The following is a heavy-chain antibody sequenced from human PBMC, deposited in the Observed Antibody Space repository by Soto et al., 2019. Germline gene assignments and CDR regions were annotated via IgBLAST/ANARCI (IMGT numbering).Heavy chain of an antibody. CDR2: ISSSGSTI. CDR3: ARGDRPPGGVAGTYFDS. Sequence: PGGSLRLSCAASGFTFSSYEMNWVRQAPGKGLGWVSYISSSGSTIYYADSVKGRFTISRDNAKNSLYLQMNSLRAEDTAVYYCARGDRPPGGVAGTYFDSWGQGTLVTVSS. CDR1: GFTFSSYE. V-gene: IGHV3-48*03. J-gene: IGHJ4*02. D-gene: IGHD6-19*01.